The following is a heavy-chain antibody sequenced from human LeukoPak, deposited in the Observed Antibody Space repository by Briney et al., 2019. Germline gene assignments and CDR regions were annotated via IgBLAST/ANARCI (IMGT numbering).Heavy chain of an antibody. D-gene: IGHD6-13*01. CDR3: ARDPPIAAAGTEDY. CDR2: INWNGGST. Sequence: PGGSLRLSCAASGFTFDDYGMSWVRQAPGKGLEWVSGINWNGGSTGYADSVKDRFTISRDNAKNSLYLQMNSLRAEDTALYYCARDPPIAAAGTEDYWGQGTLVTVSS. CDR1: GFTFDDYG. V-gene: IGHV3-20*04. J-gene: IGHJ4*02.